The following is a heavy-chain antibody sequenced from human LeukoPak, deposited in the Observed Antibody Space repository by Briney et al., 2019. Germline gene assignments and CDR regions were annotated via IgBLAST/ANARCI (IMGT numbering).Heavy chain of an antibody. V-gene: IGHV4-39*07. J-gene: IGHJ4*02. D-gene: IGHD5-24*01. CDR2: IYYSGST. CDR1: GGSISSSSYY. CDR3: ARAPRDGYNDY. Sequence: ASETLSLTCTVSGGSISSSSYYWGWIRQPPGKGLEWIGSIYYSGSTYYNPSLKSRVTISVDTSKNQFSLKLSSVTAADTAVYYCARAPRDGYNDYWGQGTLVTASS.